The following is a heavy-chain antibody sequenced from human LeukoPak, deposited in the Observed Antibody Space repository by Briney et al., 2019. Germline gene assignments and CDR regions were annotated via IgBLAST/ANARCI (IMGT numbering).Heavy chain of an antibody. V-gene: IGHV4-59*01. D-gene: IGHD6-19*01. CDR2: IYYSGST. J-gene: IGHJ4*02. Sequence: PSETLSLTCTVSGGSISSYYWSWIRQPPGKGLEWIGYIYYSGSTNYNPSLKSRVTISVDTSKNQSPLKLSSVTAADTAVYYCARALYSSGHLDYWGQGTLVTVSS. CDR1: GGSISSYY. CDR3: ARALYSSGHLDY.